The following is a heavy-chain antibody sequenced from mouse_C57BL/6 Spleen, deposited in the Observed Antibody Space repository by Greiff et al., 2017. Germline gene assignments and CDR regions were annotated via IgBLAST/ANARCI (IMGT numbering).Heavy chain of an antibody. Sequence: EVKLQESGPGLVKPSQSLSLTCSVTGYSITSGYYWNWIRQFPGNKLEWMGYISYDGSNNYNPSLKNRISITRDTFKNQFFLKLNSVTTEDTATYYCAREGYGSSYWGQGTTLTVSS. J-gene: IGHJ2*01. CDR2: ISYDGSN. V-gene: IGHV3-6*01. D-gene: IGHD1-1*01. CDR3: AREGYGSSY. CDR1: GYSITSGYY.